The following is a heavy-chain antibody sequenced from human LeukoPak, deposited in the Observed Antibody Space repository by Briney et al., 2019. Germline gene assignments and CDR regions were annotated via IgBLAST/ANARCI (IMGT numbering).Heavy chain of an antibody. CDR3: ARDREQQLVLDY. V-gene: IGHV3-48*02. CDR1: GFTFSSYS. CDR2: ISSSSSDI. J-gene: IGHJ4*02. D-gene: IGHD6-13*01. Sequence: PGGSLRLSCAASGFTFSSYSMNWVRQAPGKGLEWVSYISSSSSDIHYADSVKGRFTISRDNAKNSLYLQMNSLRDEDTAVYYCARDREQQLVLDYWGQGTLVTVSS.